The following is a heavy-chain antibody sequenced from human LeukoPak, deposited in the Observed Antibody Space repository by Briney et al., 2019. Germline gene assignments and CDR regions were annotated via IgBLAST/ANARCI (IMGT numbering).Heavy chain of an antibody. CDR3: ARYKFHNYFDP. V-gene: IGHV4-61*01. Sequence: SETLSLTSSVSGDSVSSSPYYWDWIRQPPGKGLEWIGNTFSTSTLYNASLRSRVTIVVDTSKNQFSLKLTFATAADTAIYFCARYKFHNYFDPWGQGTLVVVSS. D-gene: IGHD5-24*01. CDR2: TFSTST. CDR1: GDSVSSSPYY. J-gene: IGHJ5*02.